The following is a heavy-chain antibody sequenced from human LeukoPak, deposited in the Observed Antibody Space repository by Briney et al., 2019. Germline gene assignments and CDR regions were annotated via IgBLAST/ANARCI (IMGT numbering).Heavy chain of an antibody. CDR2: IWFDGNNK. CDR3: AKDGRTTVAKGGDY. V-gene: IGHV3-33*06. Sequence: GGSLRLSCAASGFTFRNYGMHWVRQTPGKGLEWVAVIWFDGNNKFYADSVKGRFTISRDNSNNTLFLQMSSLRVEDTAVYYCAKDGRTTVAKGGDYWGQGTLVTVSS. CDR1: GFTFRNYG. J-gene: IGHJ4*02. D-gene: IGHD4-23*01.